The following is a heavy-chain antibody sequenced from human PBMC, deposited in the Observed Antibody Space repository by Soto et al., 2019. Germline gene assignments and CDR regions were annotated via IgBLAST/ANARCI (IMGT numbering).Heavy chain of an antibody. CDR1: GGSISSSSYY. D-gene: IGHD3-3*01. J-gene: IGHJ3*02. CDR2: IYYSGST. V-gene: IGHV4-39*01. CDR3: ARRTQLDIVYDFWSGPLAFDI. Sequence: SETLSLTCTVSGGSISSSSYYWGWIRQPPGKGLEWIGSIYYSGSTYYNPSLKSRVTISVDTSKNQFSLKLCSVTAADTAVYYCARRTQLDIVYDFWSGPLAFDIWGQGTMVTVSS.